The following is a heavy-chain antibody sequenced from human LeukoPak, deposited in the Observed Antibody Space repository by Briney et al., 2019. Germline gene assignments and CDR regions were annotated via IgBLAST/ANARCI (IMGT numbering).Heavy chain of an antibody. D-gene: IGHD2-2*02. CDR1: GFTVSNNY. J-gene: IGHJ4*02. Sequence: GGSLRLSCAASGFTVSNNYMTWVRQAPGKGLEWVSVTYMGGGTYYPDSVKGRFTISRDNSKNTLYLQMNSLRGEDTAIYYCAKSYRFFDYWGQGTLVTVSS. CDR2: TYMGGGT. CDR3: AKSYRFFDY. V-gene: IGHV3-66*01.